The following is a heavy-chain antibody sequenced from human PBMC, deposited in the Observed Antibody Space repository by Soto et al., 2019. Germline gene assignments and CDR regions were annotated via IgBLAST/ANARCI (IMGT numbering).Heavy chain of an antibody. J-gene: IGHJ4*02. D-gene: IGHD6-19*01. V-gene: IGHV4-59*01. CDR2: VYHTGST. CDR1: GASITTYY. CDR3: ARRLFGSGWTLDS. Sequence: PWGTLSLTCDVSGASITTYYWTWIRQAPGKGLEWIGNVYHTGSTDYNSSLKSRVTISVDTSKNQFSLNMNSVTAADTAVYYCARRLFGSGWTLDSWGQGALVTVSS.